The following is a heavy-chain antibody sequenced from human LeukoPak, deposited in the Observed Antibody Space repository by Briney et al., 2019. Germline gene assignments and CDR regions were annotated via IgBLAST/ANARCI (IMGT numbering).Heavy chain of an antibody. CDR2: INSDGSST. CDR3: AKDGSKYYDFWSGYSPLVAPFDY. V-gene: IGHV3-74*01. D-gene: IGHD3-3*01. Sequence: GGSLRLSCAASGFTFSNYWMHWVRQAPGKGLVWVSRINSDGSSTSYADSVKGRFTISRDNAKNTLFLQMNSLRAEDTAVYYCAKDGSKYYDFWSGYSPLVAPFDYWGQGTLVTVSS. CDR1: GFTFSNYW. J-gene: IGHJ4*02.